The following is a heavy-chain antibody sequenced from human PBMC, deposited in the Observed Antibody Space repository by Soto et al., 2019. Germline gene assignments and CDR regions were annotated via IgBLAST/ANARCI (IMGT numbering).Heavy chain of an antibody. CDR3: AISGSSALPFDF. CDR1: GYSFTSYW. Sequence: RGESLKISCKGSGYSFTSYWIGWVRQMPGKGLEWMGIIYPGDSDTRYSPSFQGQVTISADRSISTAYLQWSSLKASDTAMYYCAISGSSALPFDFWGQGTLGTGSS. CDR2: IYPGDSDT. V-gene: IGHV5-51*01. D-gene: IGHD6-25*01. J-gene: IGHJ4*02.